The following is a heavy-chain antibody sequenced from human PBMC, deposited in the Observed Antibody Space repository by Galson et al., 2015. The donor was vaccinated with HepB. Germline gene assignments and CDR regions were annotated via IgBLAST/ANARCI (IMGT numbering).Heavy chain of an antibody. Sequence: SLRLSCAASGFTFSSYSMNWVRQAPGKGLEWVSSISSSSSYIYYADSVKGRFTISRDNAKNSLYLQMNSLRAEDTAVYYCARGPGLRYFDWLLSFDYWGQGTLVTVSS. CDR1: GFTFSSYS. CDR3: ARGPGLRYFDWLLSFDY. CDR2: ISSSSSYI. J-gene: IGHJ4*02. D-gene: IGHD3-9*01. V-gene: IGHV3-21*01.